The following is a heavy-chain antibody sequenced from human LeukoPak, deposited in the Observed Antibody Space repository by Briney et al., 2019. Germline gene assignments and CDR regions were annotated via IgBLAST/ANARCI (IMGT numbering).Heavy chain of an antibody. V-gene: IGHV4-4*07. Sequence: PSETLSLTCTVSGGSISSYYWSWIRQPAGKGLEWIGRIYTSGSTNYNPSLKSRVTMSVDTSKNQFSLKLSSVTAADTAVYYCARDRPGDVDTAMVLFDYWGQGTLVTVSS. CDR3: ARDRPGDVDTAMVLFDY. D-gene: IGHD5-18*01. CDR2: IYTSGST. CDR1: GGSISSYY. J-gene: IGHJ4*02.